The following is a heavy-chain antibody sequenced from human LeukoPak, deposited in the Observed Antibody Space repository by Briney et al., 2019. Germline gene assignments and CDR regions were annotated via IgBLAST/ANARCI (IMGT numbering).Heavy chain of an antibody. D-gene: IGHD3-22*01. CDR3: ARRNAYDSSGYYYPQPHTTTSLSCYFDY. J-gene: IGHJ4*02. V-gene: IGHV4-39*01. CDR2: INFTGSN. CDR1: GGSLSSNSYY. Sequence: PSETLSLTCIVSGGSLSSNSYYWGWTRHPPGKGLEWIRNINFTGSNHYNPSLKSRVTIFVDTSKNQFSLKLSSVTAADTAVYYCARRNAYDSSGYYYPQPHTTTSLSCYFDYWGQGTLVTVSS.